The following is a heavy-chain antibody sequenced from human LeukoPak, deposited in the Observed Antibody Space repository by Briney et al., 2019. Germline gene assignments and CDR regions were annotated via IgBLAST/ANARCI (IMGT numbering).Heavy chain of an antibody. D-gene: IGHD2-21*02. V-gene: IGHV3-21*01. CDR2: YI. Sequence: YIYYADSVKGRFTISGDNAKNSLYLQMNSLRAEDTAVYYCARDGAYCGGDCYSSDAFDIWGQGTMVTVSS. J-gene: IGHJ3*02. CDR3: ARDGAYCGGDCYSSDAFDI.